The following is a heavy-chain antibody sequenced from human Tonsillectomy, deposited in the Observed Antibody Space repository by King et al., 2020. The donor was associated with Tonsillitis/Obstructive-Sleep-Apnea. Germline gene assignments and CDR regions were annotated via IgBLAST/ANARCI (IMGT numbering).Heavy chain of an antibody. CDR3: ARIMYYGEITDY. CDR1: DFLVSYNF. V-gene: IGHV3-66*01. Sequence: VQLVESGGGLVQPGGSLRLSCVASDFLVSYNFMTWVRQAPGKGLEWVSVIYSGGSTYYADSVKGRFTISRDISKNTLYLQMNSLRTEDTAVYYCARIMYYGEITDYRGQGTLVTVSS. D-gene: IGHD4-17*01. J-gene: IGHJ4*02. CDR2: IYSGGST.